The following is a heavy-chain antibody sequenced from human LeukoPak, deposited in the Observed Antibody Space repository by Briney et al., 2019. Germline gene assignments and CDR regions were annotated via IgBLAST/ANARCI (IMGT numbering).Heavy chain of an antibody. D-gene: IGHD2-15*01. J-gene: IGHJ4*02. CDR3: ARVGRCSGGSCYSGRYFDY. V-gene: IGHV4-31*03. Sequence: SETLSLTCTVSGGSISSGGYYWSWIRQHPGKGLEWIGYIYYSGSTYSNPSLKSRVTISVDTSKNQFSLNLSSVTAADTAVYYCARVGRCSGGSCYSGRYFDYWGQGTLVTVSS. CDR2: IYYSGST. CDR1: GGSISSGGYY.